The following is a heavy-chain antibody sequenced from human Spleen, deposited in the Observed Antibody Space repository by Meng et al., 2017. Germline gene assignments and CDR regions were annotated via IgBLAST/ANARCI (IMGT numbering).Heavy chain of an antibody. CDR3: ARDPTEVGAFDY. J-gene: IGHJ4*02. D-gene: IGHD1-26*01. V-gene: IGHV1-3*01. Sequence: QVQLVQSGAEVKRPGASVKVSCETSGYTFTDYSIQWVRQAPGQRLEWMGWTTANGYTKYSQKFQGRVTITSETSANTAYIEVSSLRSEDTAVYYCARDPTEVGAFDYWGQGTLVTVSS. CDR1: GYTFTDYS. CDR2: TTANGYT.